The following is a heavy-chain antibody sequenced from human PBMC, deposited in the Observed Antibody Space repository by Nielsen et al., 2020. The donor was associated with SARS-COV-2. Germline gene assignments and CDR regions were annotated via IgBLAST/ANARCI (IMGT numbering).Heavy chain of an antibody. CDR2: FDPEDGET. V-gene: IGHV1-24*01. CDR3: ATGSPRLELRYNWFDP. J-gene: IGHJ5*02. D-gene: IGHD1-7*01. Sequence: GESLKISCKVSGYTLTELSMHWVRQAPGKGLEWMGGFDPEDGETIYAQKFQGRVTMTEDTSTDTAYMELSSLRSEDTAVYYCATGSPRLELRYNWFDPWGQGTLVTVSS. CDR1: GYTLTELS.